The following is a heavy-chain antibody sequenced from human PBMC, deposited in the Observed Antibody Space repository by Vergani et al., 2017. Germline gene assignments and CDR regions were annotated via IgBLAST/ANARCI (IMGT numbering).Heavy chain of an antibody. CDR1: GFTFSSYA. D-gene: IGHD1-1*01. V-gene: IGHV3-33*01. J-gene: IGHJ4*02. Sequence: QVQLVESGGGVVQPGRSLRLSCAASGFTFSSYAMHWVRQAPGKGLEWVAVIWYDGSNKYYADSVKGRFTISRDNSKNTLYLQMNSLRAEDTAVYYCTRVDRYNWNPFDYWGQGTLVTVSS. CDR2: IWYDGSNK. CDR3: TRVDRYNWNPFDY.